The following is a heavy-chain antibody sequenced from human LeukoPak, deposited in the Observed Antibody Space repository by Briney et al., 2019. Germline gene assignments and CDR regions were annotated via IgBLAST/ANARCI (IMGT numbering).Heavy chain of an antibody. J-gene: IGHJ4*02. CDR3: ASGTTRNSSSTPYCFYY. V-gene: IGHV1-8*01. CDR2: MNPNSGNT. CDR1: GYTFTSYD. Sequence: ASVKVSCKASGYTFTSYDINWVRQATGQGLEWMGWMNPNSGNTGYAQKFQGRVTMTRNTSISTAYMELSSLRSEDTAVYYCASGTTRNSSSTPYCFYYWGQGTLVTVSS. D-gene: IGHD6-6*01.